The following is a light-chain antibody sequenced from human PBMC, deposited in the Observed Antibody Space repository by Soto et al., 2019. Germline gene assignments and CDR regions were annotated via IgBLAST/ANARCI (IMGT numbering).Light chain of an antibody. J-gene: IGLJ3*02. CDR3: AAWDDSLNGLVV. CDR1: SSDVGSYNL. Sequence: QSALTQPASVSGSPGQSITISCTGTSSDVGSYNLVSWYQQHPGKAPKLMIYEVSKRPSGVSNRFSGSKSGTSASLAISGLQSEDEADYYCAAWDDSLNGLVVFGGGTKLTVL. V-gene: IGLV2-14*02. CDR2: EVS.